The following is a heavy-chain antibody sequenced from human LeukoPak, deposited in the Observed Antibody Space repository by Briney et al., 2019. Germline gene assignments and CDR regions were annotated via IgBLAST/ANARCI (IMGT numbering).Heavy chain of an antibody. V-gene: IGHV1-24*01. CDR3: ASPYQGSSWYRPLDY. J-gene: IGHJ4*02. D-gene: IGHD6-13*01. CDR2: FDPEDGET. Sequence: ASVNVSCKVSGYTLTELSMHWVRQAPGKGLEWMGGFDPEDGETIYAQKFQGRVTMTEDTSTDTAYMELSSLRSEDTAVYYCASPYQGSSWYRPLDYWGQGTLVTVSS. CDR1: GYTLTELS.